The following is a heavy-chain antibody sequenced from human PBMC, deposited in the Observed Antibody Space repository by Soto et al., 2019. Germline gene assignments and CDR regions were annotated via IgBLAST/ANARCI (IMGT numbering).Heavy chain of an antibody. V-gene: IGHV3-21*01. D-gene: IGHD3-16*01. CDR1: GFTFSSYS. J-gene: IGHJ6*02. CDR3: ARVLEEGDAEDPRGPYGMDV. Sequence: GGSLRLSCAASGFTFSSYSMNWVRQAPGKGLEWVSSISSSSSYIYYADSVKGRFTISRDNAKNSLYLQMNSLRAEDTAVYYCARVLEEGDAEDPRGPYGMDVWGQGTTVTVSS. CDR2: ISSSSSYI.